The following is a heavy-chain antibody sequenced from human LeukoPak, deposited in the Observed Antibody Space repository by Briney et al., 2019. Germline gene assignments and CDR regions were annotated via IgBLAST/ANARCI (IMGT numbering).Heavy chain of an antibody. Sequence: ASVKVSCKASGYTFTSYGISWVRQAPGQGLEWMGWISAYNGNTNYAQKLQGRVTMTTDTSTSTAYMELRSLRSDDTAVYYCAREVILGYCSSTSCYIDYYYGMDVWGQGTTVTVSS. J-gene: IGHJ6*02. D-gene: IGHD2-2*02. CDR3: AREVILGYCSSTSCYIDYYYGMDV. CDR1: GYTFTSYG. V-gene: IGHV1-18*01. CDR2: ISAYNGNT.